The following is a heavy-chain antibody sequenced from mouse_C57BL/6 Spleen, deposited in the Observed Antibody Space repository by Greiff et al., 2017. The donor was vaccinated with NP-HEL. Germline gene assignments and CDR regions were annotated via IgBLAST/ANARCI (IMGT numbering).Heavy chain of an antibody. Sequence: QVQLQQPGTELVKPGASVKLSCKASGYGFTSYWMHWVKQRPGQGLEWIGNINPSNGGTNYNEKFKSKATLTVDKSSSTAYMQLSSLTSEDSAVYYCAKTRLPWGYFDVWGTGTTVTVSS. CDR1: GYGFTSYW. J-gene: IGHJ1*03. CDR3: AKTRLPWGYFDV. D-gene: IGHD2-1*01. CDR2: INPSNGGT. V-gene: IGHV1-53*01.